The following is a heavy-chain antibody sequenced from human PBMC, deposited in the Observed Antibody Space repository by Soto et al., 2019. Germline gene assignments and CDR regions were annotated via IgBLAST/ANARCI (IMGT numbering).Heavy chain of an antibody. CDR2: IYYSGST. J-gene: IGHJ6*02. Sequence: SETLSLTCTVSGGSISSSSYYWGWIRQPPGKGLEWIGSIYYSGSTYYNPSLKSRVTISVDTSKNQFSLKLSSVTAADTAVYYCARLRRFGGNSDYYYGMDVWGQGTTVTVSS. V-gene: IGHV4-39*01. CDR3: ARLRRFGGNSDYYYGMDV. D-gene: IGHD2-21*02. CDR1: GGSISSSSYY.